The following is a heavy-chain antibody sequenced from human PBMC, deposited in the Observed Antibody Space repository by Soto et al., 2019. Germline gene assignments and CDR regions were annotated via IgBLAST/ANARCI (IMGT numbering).Heavy chain of an antibody. CDR3: ARDLPEPTYYDILTGLGNWFDP. Sequence: SETLSLTCTVSGGSISSYYWSWIRQPAGKGLEWIGRIYTSGSTNYNPSLKSRVTMSVDTSKNQFSLKLSSVTAADTAVYYCARDLPEPTYYDILTGLGNWFDPWGQGTLVTVS. CDR1: GGSISSYY. CDR2: IYTSGST. J-gene: IGHJ5*02. V-gene: IGHV4-4*07. D-gene: IGHD3-9*01.